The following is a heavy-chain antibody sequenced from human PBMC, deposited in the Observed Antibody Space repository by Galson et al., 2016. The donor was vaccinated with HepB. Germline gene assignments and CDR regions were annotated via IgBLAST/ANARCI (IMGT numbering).Heavy chain of an antibody. CDR1: GFTFSPYS. D-gene: IGHD1-14*01. CDR2: ISSGSATT. Sequence: SLRLSCAASGFTFSPYSMNWVRQAPGKGLEWVSHISSGSATTYYADSVKGRFTISRDNAKNSLYLQMNSLRDEDTAVYYCARDISNARGSSWYFDLWGRGTLVTVSS. V-gene: IGHV3-48*02. CDR3: ARDISNARGSSWYFDL. J-gene: IGHJ2*01.